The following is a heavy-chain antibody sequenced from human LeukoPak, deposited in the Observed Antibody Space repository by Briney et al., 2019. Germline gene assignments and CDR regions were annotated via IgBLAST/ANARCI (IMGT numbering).Heavy chain of an antibody. J-gene: IGHJ4*02. CDR1: GFTFSSYW. CDR3: ARDLVVTSAY. CDR2: INGDGSNT. V-gene: IGHV3-74*01. D-gene: IGHD2-2*01. Sequence: PGGSLRLSCAASGFTFSSYWMHWVRQAPGKGLVWVSRINGDGSNTTYADSVKGRFTISRDNAKNTLYLQMNGLRAEDTAVYYCARDLVVTSAYWGQGTLVTVSS.